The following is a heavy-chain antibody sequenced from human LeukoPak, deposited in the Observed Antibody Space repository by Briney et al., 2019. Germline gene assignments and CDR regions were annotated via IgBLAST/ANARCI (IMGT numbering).Heavy chain of an antibody. D-gene: IGHD3-10*01. V-gene: IGHV1-69*06. CDR3: DNSRESRADY. J-gene: IGHJ4*02. CDR1: GGTFSSYA. Sequence: ASVKVSCKASGGTFSSYAISWVRQAPGQGLEWMGRIIPIFGTANYAQKFQGRVTITADNSTSTAYMELSSLRSEDTAVYYCDNSRESRADYWGQGTLVTVSS. CDR2: IIPIFGTA.